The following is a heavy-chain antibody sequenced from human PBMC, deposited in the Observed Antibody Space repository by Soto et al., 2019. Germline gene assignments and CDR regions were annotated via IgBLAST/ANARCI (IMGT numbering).Heavy chain of an antibody. Sequence: SETLSLTCTVSGGFVNSGTHSWSWIRQTPGKRLEWIGFIYSGGSTKNPSLRSRVTMSVDTSKNQFSLKLRSVIVADTAAYHCARFVRSCSATTCSTRADVWGQGITVTVSS. CDR1: GGFVNSGTHS. D-gene: IGHD2-2*01. CDR2: IYSGGST. CDR3: ARFVRSCSATTCSTRADV. J-gene: IGHJ6*02. V-gene: IGHV4-61*01.